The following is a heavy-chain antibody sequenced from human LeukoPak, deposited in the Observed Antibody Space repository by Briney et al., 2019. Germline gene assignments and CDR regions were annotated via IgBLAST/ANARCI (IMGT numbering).Heavy chain of an antibody. CDR2: ISSSGSTI. CDR3: ARDLSSGAVVTDY. D-gene: IGHD2-15*01. J-gene: IGHJ4*02. CDR1: GFTFSDYY. V-gene: IGHV3-11*04. Sequence: GGSLRLSCAASGFTFSDYYMSWIRQAPGKGLEWVSYISSSGSTIYYADSVKGRFTISRDNAKNSLYLQMNSLRAKDTAVYYCARDLSSGAVVTDYWGQGTLVTVSS.